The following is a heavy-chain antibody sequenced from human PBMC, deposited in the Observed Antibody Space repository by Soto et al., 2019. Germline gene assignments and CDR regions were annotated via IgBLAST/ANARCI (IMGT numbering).Heavy chain of an antibody. CDR3: AKDQSRLRYFDWPWVDY. V-gene: IGHV3-23*01. D-gene: IGHD3-9*01. CDR2: ISGSGGST. J-gene: IGHJ4*02. Sequence: GGSLRLSCAASGFTFSSYAMSWVRQAPGKGLEWVSAISGSGGSTYYADSVKGRFTISRDNSKNTLYLQMNSLRAEDTAVYYCAKDQSRLRYFDWPWVDYWGQGTLVTVSS. CDR1: GFTFSSYA.